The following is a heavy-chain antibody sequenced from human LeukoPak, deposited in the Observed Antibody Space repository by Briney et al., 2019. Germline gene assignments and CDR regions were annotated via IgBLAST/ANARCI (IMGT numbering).Heavy chain of an antibody. CDR2: IYPGDSDT. J-gene: IGHJ5*02. Sequence: GESLKLSCKGSGYSFTSYWIGWVRQIPGKGLEWMGIIYPGDSDTRYSPSFQGQVTISADKSISTAYLQWSSLKASDTAMYYCARPPIEYCSGGSCYSDVGWFDPWGQGTLVTVSS. CDR1: GYSFTSYW. V-gene: IGHV5-51*01. CDR3: ARPPIEYCSGGSCYSDVGWFDP. D-gene: IGHD2-15*01.